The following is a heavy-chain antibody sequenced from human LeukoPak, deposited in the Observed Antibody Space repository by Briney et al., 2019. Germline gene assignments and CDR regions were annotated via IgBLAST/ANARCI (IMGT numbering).Heavy chain of an antibody. CDR1: GFTFSSYA. J-gene: IGHJ4*02. CDR2: ISGSGGST. Sequence: GGSLRLSCAASGFTFSSYAVSWVRQAPGKGLEWVSAISGSGGSTYYADSVKGRFTISRDNSKNTLYLQMNSLRAEDTAVYYCAKDQSLRFLEWSPPDFDYWGQGTLVTVSS. D-gene: IGHD3-3*01. V-gene: IGHV3-23*01. CDR3: AKDQSLRFLEWSPPDFDY.